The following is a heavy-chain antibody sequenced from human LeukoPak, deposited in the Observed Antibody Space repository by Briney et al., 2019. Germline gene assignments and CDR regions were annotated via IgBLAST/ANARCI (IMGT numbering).Heavy chain of an antibody. CDR3: AKDTLGPLAYDFWSGYYTGRGYYFDY. D-gene: IGHD3-3*01. Sequence: GGSLRLSCAASGFTFSSYPMSWVRQAPGKGLEWISAISGSGGSTYYADSVKGRFTISRDNSKNTLYLQMNSLRAEDTAVYYRAKDTLGPLAYDFWSGYYTGRGYYFDYWGQGTLVTVSS. CDR2: ISGSGGST. V-gene: IGHV3-23*01. J-gene: IGHJ4*02. CDR1: GFTFSSYP.